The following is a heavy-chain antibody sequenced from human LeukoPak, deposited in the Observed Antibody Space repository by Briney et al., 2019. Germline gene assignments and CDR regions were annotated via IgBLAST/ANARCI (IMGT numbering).Heavy chain of an antibody. CDR1: GFTFSSYS. J-gene: IGHJ4*02. CDR3: ARDVTYYYDSSTYSLDY. V-gene: IGHV3-48*01. Sequence: GGSLRLSCAASGFTFSSYSMSWVRQAPGKGPEWISYLSGSGSTIYYADSVKGRLTIPRDNANNSLYLQMNSLRADDTAIYYCARDVTYYYDSSTYSLDYWGQGTLVTVSS. CDR2: LSGSGSTI. D-gene: IGHD3-22*01.